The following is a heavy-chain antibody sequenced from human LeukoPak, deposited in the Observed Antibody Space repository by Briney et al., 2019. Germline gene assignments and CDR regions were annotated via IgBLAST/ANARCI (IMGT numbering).Heavy chain of an antibody. V-gene: IGHV3-74*01. J-gene: IGHJ6*03. CDR3: ARDRGYYYLDV. CDR2: IHTDGNTR. CDR1: GFTFSPFW. Sequence: GRSLRLSCAASGFTFSPFWMHWVRQVPGKGLEWLSRIHTDGNTRAYADSVKGRFIVSRDNAKDTLYLQMNNLRAEDTAVYYCARDRGYYYLDVWGKGTTVTVSS. D-gene: IGHD3-10*01.